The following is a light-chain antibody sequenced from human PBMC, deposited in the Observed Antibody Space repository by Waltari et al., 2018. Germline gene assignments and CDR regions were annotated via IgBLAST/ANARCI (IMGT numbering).Light chain of an antibody. CDR1: QNVGKY. CDR3: QKYVTLPAT. Sequence: LLPQSPGPVSVSPGEGVTLSCRASQNVGKYLAWYQQRPGQPPRLLIYHASNRAIGIPDRFSGSGSGTDFSLTISRLEPEDFAVYYCQKYVTLPATFGQGTKVEIK. V-gene: IGKV3-20*01. CDR2: HAS. J-gene: IGKJ1*01.